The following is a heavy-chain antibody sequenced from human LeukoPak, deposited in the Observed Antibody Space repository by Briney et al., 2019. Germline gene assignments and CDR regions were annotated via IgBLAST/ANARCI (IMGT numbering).Heavy chain of an antibody. CDR2: IYYSGST. CDR3: ARVYYDSSGYSLDY. V-gene: IGHV4-59*01. CDR1: GGSISSYY. J-gene: IGHJ4*02. D-gene: IGHD3-22*01. Sequence: PSETLSLTCTVSGGSISSYYWSWIRQPPGKGLEWIGYIYYSGSTNYNPSLKSRVTISVDTSKNQFSLKVTSVTAADTAVYYCARVYYDSSGYSLDYWGQGTLVTVSS.